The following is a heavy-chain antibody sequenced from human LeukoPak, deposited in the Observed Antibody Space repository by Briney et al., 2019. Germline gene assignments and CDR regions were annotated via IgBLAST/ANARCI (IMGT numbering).Heavy chain of an antibody. D-gene: IGHD5-18*01. J-gene: IGHJ4*02. V-gene: IGHV3-33*06. CDR3: AKDSGYSYGHGLDY. Sequence: GGSLRLSCAASGFTFSTYNMHWVRQAPGKGLEWVALMLSDGSNKYHADSVKGRFTISRDNSKNALFLQMNSLRDEETAVYYCAKDSGYSYGHGLDYWGQGTLVTVSS. CDR1: GFTFSTYN. CDR2: MLSDGSNK.